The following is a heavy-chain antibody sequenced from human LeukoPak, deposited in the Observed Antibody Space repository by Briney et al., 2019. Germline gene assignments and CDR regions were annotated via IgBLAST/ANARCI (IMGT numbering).Heavy chain of an antibody. V-gene: IGHV3-23*01. Sequence: RGSLRLSCAAPGLTFSSYAMSCDRQAPGKGLERDSAISGSGGSTYYADSVKGRFAISRDNSKNTLYLQMNSLRAEDTAVYYCAKGFSPKRFLEWLFADYWGQGTLVTVSS. J-gene: IGHJ4*02. CDR1: GLTFSSYA. D-gene: IGHD3-3*01. CDR3: AKGFSPKRFLEWLFADY. CDR2: ISGSGGST.